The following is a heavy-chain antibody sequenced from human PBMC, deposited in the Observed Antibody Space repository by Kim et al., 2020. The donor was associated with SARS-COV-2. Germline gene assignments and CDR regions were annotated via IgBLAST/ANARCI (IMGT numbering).Heavy chain of an antibody. Sequence: YEDSVKGRFTSPKDNAKNSLYLQMNSLKAVDTAVYYCARGLLEWLLPPDYWGQGTLVTVSS. D-gene: IGHD3-3*01. V-gene: IGHV3-21*01. CDR3: ARGLLEWLLPPDY. J-gene: IGHJ4*02.